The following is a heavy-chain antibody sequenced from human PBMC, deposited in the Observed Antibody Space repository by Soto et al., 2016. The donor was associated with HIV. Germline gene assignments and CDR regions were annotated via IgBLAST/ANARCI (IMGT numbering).Heavy chain of an antibody. Sequence: EVQLVESGGGLVQPGGSLRLSCAASGFTVSSNYMTWVRQAPGKGLEWVSIIYSGGSTYYADSVKGRFTISRDNSKNTLYLQMNSLRAEDTAVYYCARAGIHDYGDYGDLDYWGQRTLVTVSS. D-gene: IGHD4-17*01. CDR3: ARAGIHDYGDYGDLDY. J-gene: IGHJ4*02. V-gene: IGHV3-66*01. CDR2: IYSGGST. CDR1: GFTVSSNY.